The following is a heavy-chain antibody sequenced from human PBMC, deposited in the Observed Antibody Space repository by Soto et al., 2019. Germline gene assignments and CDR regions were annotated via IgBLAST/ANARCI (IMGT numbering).Heavy chain of an antibody. Sequence: PSETLSLTCTVSGGSISSGDYYWSWIRQPPGKGLEWIGYIYYSGSTYYNPSLKSRVTISVDTSKNQFSLKLSSVTAADTAVYYCARRLEEFGNYWFDPWGQGTLVTVSS. CDR1: GGSISSGDYY. J-gene: IGHJ5*02. V-gene: IGHV4-30-4*01. CDR3: ARRLEEFGNYWFDP. CDR2: IYYSGST. D-gene: IGHD3-10*01.